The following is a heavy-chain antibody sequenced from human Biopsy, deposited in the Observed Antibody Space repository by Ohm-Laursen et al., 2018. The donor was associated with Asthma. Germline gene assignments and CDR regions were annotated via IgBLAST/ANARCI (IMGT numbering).Heavy chain of an antibody. J-gene: IGHJ4*02. CDR3: ARKAGSCISRTCYSLDF. V-gene: IGHV1-69*01. CDR2: INSVFGTT. D-gene: IGHD2-2*01. Sequence: SSVKVSCKSLGGTFNTYVIGWVRQAPGQGLEWMGGINSVFGTTTYPQKFQDRVTITADDSTSTVYMELSSLRSEDTAVYYCARKAGSCISRTCYSLDFWGQRTLVTVSS. CDR1: GGTFNTYV.